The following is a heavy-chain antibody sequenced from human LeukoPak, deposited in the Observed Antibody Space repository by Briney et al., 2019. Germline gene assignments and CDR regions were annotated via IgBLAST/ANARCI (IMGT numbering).Heavy chain of an antibody. J-gene: IGHJ3*02. CDR1: GFTFSSYI. CDR3: ARTHYCSSTSCYGDDAFDI. CDR2: ISNDGNNE. Sequence: PGGSLRLSCAASGFTFSSYIMHWVRQAPGKGLEWVALISNDGNNEDYADSVRGRFTVSRDNSKNTLYLQMNSLRAEDTAVYYCARTHYCSSTSCYGDDAFDIWGQGTMVTVSS. V-gene: IGHV3-30-3*01. D-gene: IGHD2-2*01.